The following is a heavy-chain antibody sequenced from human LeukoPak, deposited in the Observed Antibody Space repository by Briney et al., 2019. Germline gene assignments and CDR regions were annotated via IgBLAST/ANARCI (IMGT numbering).Heavy chain of an antibody. V-gene: IGHV3-9*01. Sequence: GGSLRLSCAASGFTFDDYAMHWVRQAPGKGLEWVSGISWYSGSIGCADSVKGRFTISRDNAKNSLYLQMNSLRAEDTAVYYCAKGPGTAMVSPFDYWGQGTLVTVSS. CDR1: GFTFDDYA. CDR3: AKGPGTAMVSPFDY. J-gene: IGHJ4*02. D-gene: IGHD5-18*01. CDR2: ISWYSGSI.